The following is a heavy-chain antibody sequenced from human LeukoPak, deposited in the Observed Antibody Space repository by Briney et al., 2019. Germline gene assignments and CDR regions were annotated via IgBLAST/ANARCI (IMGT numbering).Heavy chain of an antibody. Sequence: PGGSLRLSCAASGFIVNNKYMTWVRQAPGKGLEWVSLIYNDGRTYYADSVKGRCTISRDNSKNTLYLQMNSLRAEDTAVYYCAKGVGAVSGPYWGQGTLVTVSS. CDR2: IYNDGRT. CDR1: GFIVNNKY. J-gene: IGHJ4*02. CDR3: AKGVGAVSGPY. D-gene: IGHD1-26*01. V-gene: IGHV3-53*05.